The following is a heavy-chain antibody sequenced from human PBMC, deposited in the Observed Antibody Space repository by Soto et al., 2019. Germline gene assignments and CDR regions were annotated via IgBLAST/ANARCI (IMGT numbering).Heavy chain of an antibody. J-gene: IGHJ3*02. CDR3: AHTGYYDFWSGYQGGDAFDI. CDR1: GFSLRTSGVG. Sequence: SGPTLVNPTQTLTLTCTFSGFSLRTSGVGVGWIRQPPGKAREWLALLYWDEDKRYSPSLKSRLTITKDTSKNQVVLTMTNMDPVDTATYYCAHTGYYDFWSGYQGGDAFDIWGQGTMVTVSS. D-gene: IGHD3-3*01. CDR2: LYWDEDK. V-gene: IGHV2-5*02.